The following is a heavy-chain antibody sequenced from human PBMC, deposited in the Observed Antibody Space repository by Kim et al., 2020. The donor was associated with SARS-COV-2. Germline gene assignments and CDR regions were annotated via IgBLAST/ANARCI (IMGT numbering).Heavy chain of an antibody. CDR1: GFTFSSYE. Sequence: GGSLRLSCAASGFTFSSYEMNWVRQAPGKGLEWVSYISSSGSTIYYADSVKGRFTISRDNAKNSLYLQMNSLRAEDTAVYYCARDGYCSSTSCYAYYYYGMDVWGQGTTVTVSS. J-gene: IGHJ6*02. CDR2: ISSSGSTI. V-gene: IGHV3-48*03. D-gene: IGHD2-2*01. CDR3: ARDGYCSSTSCYAYYYYGMDV.